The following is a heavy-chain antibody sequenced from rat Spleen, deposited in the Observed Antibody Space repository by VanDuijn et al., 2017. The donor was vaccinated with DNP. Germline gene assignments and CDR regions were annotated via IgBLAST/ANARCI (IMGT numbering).Heavy chain of an antibody. CDR3: ARYYGYNYYAMDA. V-gene: IGHV2-1*01. Sequence: QVQLKESGPGLVQPSQTLSLTCTVSGFSLTSYGVSWVRQTPGKGLEWMGFIRSGGSTEYNSEFKSRLSISRDTSKNQVFLKMNSLQTEDTAMYFCARYYGYNYYAMDAWGQGTSVTVSS. CDR2: IRSGGST. CDR1: GFSLTSYG. J-gene: IGHJ4*01. D-gene: IGHD1-9*01.